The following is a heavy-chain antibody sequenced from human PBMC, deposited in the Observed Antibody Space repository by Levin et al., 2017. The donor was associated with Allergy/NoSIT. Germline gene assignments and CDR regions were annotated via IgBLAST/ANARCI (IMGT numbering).Heavy chain of an antibody. CDR2: ISSSITYI. CDR1: EFTFSTYT. D-gene: IGHD3-22*01. J-gene: IGHJ4*02. CDR3: ARAFYYDNSGYFYFDY. Sequence: GESLKISCAASEFTFSTYTMNWVRQAPGKGLEWVSTISSSITYIYYADSVKGRFTISRDNAKNSLYLQMNSLRAEDTAVYYCARAFYYDNSGYFYFDYWGQGTLVTVSS. V-gene: IGHV3-21*01.